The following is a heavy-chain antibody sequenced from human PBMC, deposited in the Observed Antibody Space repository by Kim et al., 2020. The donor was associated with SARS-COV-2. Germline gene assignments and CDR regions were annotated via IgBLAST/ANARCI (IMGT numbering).Heavy chain of an antibody. D-gene: IGHD3-16*01. J-gene: IGHJ4*02. V-gene: IGHV1-18*01. CDR1: GYTFSSYG. CDR3: ARSRMGDY. CDR2: INPNNGNT. Sequence: ASVKVSCKTSGYTFSSYGVIWVRQAPGQGLEWMAWINPNNGNTIYVQKVQGRVTVTTDTSTTTAYMELRSLRSDDTAVYYCARSRMGDYWGQGTLVTVSS.